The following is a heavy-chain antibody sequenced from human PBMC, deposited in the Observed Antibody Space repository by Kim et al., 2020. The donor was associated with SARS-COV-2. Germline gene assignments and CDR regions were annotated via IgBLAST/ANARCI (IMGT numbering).Heavy chain of an antibody. CDR3: ARDDVATMD. J-gene: IGHJ4*02. V-gene: IGHV1-69*01. D-gene: IGHD5-12*01. Sequence: GTANYAQKFQGRVTITADESTSTAYMELSSLRSEDTAVYYCARDDVATMDWGQGTLVTVSS. CDR2: GTA.